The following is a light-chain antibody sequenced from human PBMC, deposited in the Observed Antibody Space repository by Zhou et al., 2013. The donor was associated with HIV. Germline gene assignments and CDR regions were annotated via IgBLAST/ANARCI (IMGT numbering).Light chain of an antibody. CDR1: QNVFSN. J-gene: IGKJ3*01. Sequence: EVVMTQSPGTLSVSPGERVTLSCRASQNVFSNLAWYQQKPGQAPSLLIYDTSTRATDIPARFSGSGSGTDFTLTISSLEPEDFAFYYCQHRDNWPAFGPGTKVDI. CDR3: QHRDNWPA. V-gene: IGKV3-11*01. CDR2: DTS.